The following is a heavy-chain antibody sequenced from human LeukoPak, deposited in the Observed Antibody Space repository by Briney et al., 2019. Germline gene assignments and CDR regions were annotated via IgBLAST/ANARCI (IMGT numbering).Heavy chain of an antibody. Sequence: PSETLSLTCTVSGGSVSSGSYYWSWIRQPPGKGLEWIGYIYYSGSTNYNPSLKSRVTISVDTSKNQFSLKLSSVTAADTAVYYCARVNYDFWSGYPKYYYGMDVWGQGTTVTVSS. CDR3: ARVNYDFWSGYPKYYYGMDV. D-gene: IGHD3-3*01. V-gene: IGHV4-61*01. CDR2: IYYSGST. CDR1: GGSVSSGSYY. J-gene: IGHJ6*02.